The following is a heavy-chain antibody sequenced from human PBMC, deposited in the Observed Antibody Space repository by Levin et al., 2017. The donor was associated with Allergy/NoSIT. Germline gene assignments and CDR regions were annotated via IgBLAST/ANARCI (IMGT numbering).Heavy chain of an antibody. J-gene: IGHJ4*02. V-gene: IGHV4-34*01. CDR2: INHSGST. Sequence: KSSETLSLTCAVYGGSFSGYYWSWIRQPPGKGLEWIGEINHSGSTNYNPSLKSRVTISVDTSKNQFSLKLSSVTAADTAVYYCARGFPIEYSSSSPSFDYWGQGTLVTVSS. D-gene: IGHD6-6*01. CDR1: GGSFSGYY. CDR3: ARGFPIEYSSSSPSFDY.